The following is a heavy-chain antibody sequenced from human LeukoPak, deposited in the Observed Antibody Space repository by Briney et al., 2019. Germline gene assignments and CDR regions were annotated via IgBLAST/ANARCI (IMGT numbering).Heavy chain of an antibody. CDR2: IIPMFGTA. V-gene: IGHV1-69*05. Sequence: SVKVSCKASGGTFSRHAISWLRQAPGQGLEWMGVIIPMFGTANYAQKFQGRVTITTDEFTSTGYMELSSLRSEDTAVYYCATPYYDSSGYHALDYWGQGTLVTVSS. D-gene: IGHD3-22*01. J-gene: IGHJ4*02. CDR1: GGTFSRHA. CDR3: ATPYYDSSGYHALDY.